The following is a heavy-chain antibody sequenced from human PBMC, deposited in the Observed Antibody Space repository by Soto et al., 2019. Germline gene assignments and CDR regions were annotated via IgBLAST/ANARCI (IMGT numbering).Heavy chain of an antibody. CDR2: VYFNENT. Sequence: SETLSLTCSISAGSISSGGYYWSWVRQRPGKGLEWIGYVYFNENTYYNPSLKSRVTISVRTSKSQFSLRLSSVTAADAAVYYCARQITMAGGIDVWGPGTSVTVSS. CDR1: AGSISSGGYY. J-gene: IGHJ4*02. CDR3: ARQITMAGGIDV. D-gene: IGHD6-19*01. V-gene: IGHV4-31*03.